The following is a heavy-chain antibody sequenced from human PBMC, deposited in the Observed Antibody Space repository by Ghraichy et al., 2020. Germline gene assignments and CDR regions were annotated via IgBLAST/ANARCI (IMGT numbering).Heavy chain of an antibody. V-gene: IGHV1-18*04. CDR1: GYTFTSYG. D-gene: IGHD1-26*01. CDR3: ARSRGSYGTTPFDY. J-gene: IGHJ4*02. Sequence: ASVKVSCKASGYTFTSYGISWVRQAPGQGLEWMGWISAYNGNTNYAQKLQGRVTMTTDTSTSTAYMELRSLRSDDTAVYYCARSRGSYGTTPFDYWGQGTLVTVSS. CDR2: ISAYNGNT.